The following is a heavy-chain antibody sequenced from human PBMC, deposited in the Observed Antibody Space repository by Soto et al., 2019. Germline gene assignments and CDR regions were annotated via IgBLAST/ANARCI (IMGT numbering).Heavy chain of an antibody. CDR3: ARNPYTYGGFDY. J-gene: IGHJ4*02. CDR1: GGSIISSSFC. CDR2: IYYSGST. D-gene: IGHD5-18*01. V-gene: IGHV4-39*01. Sequence: SETLSLTCTVSGGSIISSSFCWGWIRQPPGKGLEWIGNIYYSGSTYYNPSLKSRVTMSVDTSKNQFSLNLSSVTDADTAVYYCARNPYTYGGFDYWGQGTLVTVSS.